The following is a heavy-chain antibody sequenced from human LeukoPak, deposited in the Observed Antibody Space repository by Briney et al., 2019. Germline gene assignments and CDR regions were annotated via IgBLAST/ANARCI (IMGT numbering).Heavy chain of an antibody. D-gene: IGHD6-6*01. Sequence: ASVKVSCKASGYTFTSYGISWVRQAPGQGLEWMGWISAYNGNTSYAQKLQGRVTMTTDTSTSTAYMELRSLRSDDTAVYYCARDDSSSSSDAFDIWGQGTMVTVS. CDR3: ARDDSSSSSDAFDI. J-gene: IGHJ3*02. CDR1: GYTFTSYG. CDR2: ISAYNGNT. V-gene: IGHV1-18*01.